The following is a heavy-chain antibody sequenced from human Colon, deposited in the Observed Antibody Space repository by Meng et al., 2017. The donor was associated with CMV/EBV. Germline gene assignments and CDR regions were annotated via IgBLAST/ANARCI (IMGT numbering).Heavy chain of an antibody. CDR3: AKDNDRFGDLGTKNAMDV. Sequence: GGSLRLSCAASGFSLNTYSMNWIRQAPGKGLEWVSSISWNSDNVGYAVSVKGRFTISRDNAKNSLYLQMNSLRVEDMALYYCAKDNDRFGDLGTKNAMDVWGQGTTVTVSS. CDR1: GFSLNTYS. D-gene: IGHD3-10*01. J-gene: IGHJ6*02. CDR2: ISWNSDNV. V-gene: IGHV3-9*03.